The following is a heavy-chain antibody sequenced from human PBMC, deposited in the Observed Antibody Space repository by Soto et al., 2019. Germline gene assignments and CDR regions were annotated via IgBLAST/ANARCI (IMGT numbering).Heavy chain of an antibody. Sequence: PSETLSLTCTVSGGSISSGDYYWSWIRQPPGKGLEWIGYIYYSGGTNYNPSLQSRVTMSVDTPKNQFSLRLTSVTAADTAVYYCARESPGAGHFDYWGQGTLVTVSS. CDR3: ARESPGAGHFDY. CDR2: IYYSGGT. D-gene: IGHD6-13*01. CDR1: GGSISSGDYY. J-gene: IGHJ4*02. V-gene: IGHV4-61*08.